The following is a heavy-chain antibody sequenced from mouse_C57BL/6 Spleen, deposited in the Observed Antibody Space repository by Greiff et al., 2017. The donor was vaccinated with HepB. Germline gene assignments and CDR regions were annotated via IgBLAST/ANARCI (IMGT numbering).Heavy chain of an antibody. CDR1: GYAFSSSW. CDR3: ARGGYSYWYFDV. J-gene: IGHJ1*03. V-gene: IGHV1-82*01. CDR2: IYPGDGDT. Sequence: QVQLQQSGPELVKPGASVKISCKASGYAFSSSWMNWVKQRPGKGLEWIGRIYPGDGDTNYNGKFKGKATLTADKSSSTAYMQLSSLTSEDSAVYFCARGGYSYWYFDVWGTGTTVTVSS. D-gene: IGHD3-1*01.